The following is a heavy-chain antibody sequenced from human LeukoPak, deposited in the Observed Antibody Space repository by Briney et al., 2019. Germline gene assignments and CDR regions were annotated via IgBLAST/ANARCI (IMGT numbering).Heavy chain of an antibody. V-gene: IGHV4-34*01. CDR1: GGSFSGYY. J-gene: IGHJ4*02. CDR2: INHSGST. CDR3: ARAHPTGITTIVVPFDY. Sequence: PSETLSLTCAVYGGSFSGYYWSWIRQPPGKGLEWIGEINHSGSTNYNPSLKSRVTISVDTSKNQFSLKLSSVTAADTAVYYCARAHPTGITTIVVPFDYWGQGTLVTVSS. D-gene: IGHD3-22*01.